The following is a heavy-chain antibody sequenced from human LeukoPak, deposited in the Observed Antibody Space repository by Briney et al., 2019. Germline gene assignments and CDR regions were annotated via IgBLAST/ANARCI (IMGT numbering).Heavy chain of an antibody. V-gene: IGHV3-23*01. D-gene: IGHD3-10*01. CDR2: ISGRGGST. CDR1: GFTFSSYA. CDR3: AKAFGGDPMVRGYCDY. J-gene: IGHJ4*02. Sequence: GGSLRLSCAASGFTFSSYAMSWVRQAPGKGLEWVSAISGRGGSTYYADSVKGRFTISRDNSKNTLYLQMNSLRAEDTAVYYCAKAFGGDPMVRGYCDYWGQGTLVTVSS.